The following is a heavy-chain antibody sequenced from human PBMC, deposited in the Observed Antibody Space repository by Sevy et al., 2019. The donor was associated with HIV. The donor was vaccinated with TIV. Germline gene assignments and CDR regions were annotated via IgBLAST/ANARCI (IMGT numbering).Heavy chain of an antibody. D-gene: IGHD2-15*01. J-gene: IGHJ4*02. V-gene: IGHV4-4*07. CDR1: GGSISDYY. CDR3: ARGPPSCNSVSCYSALS. CDR2: IYISGST. Sequence: SETLSLTCTVSGGSISDYYWTWIRQPAGKGLEWLGRIYISGSTEYTPSLKSRVSMSLDTSKNTFSLKLTSMTAADTAVYYCARGPPSCNSVSCYSALSWGQGILVTVSS.